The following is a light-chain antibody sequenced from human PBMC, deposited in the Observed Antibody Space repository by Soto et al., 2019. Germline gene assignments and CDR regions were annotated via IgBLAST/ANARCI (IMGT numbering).Light chain of an antibody. V-gene: IGKV3D-20*01. CDR1: QHVPNGQ. CDR2: DSF. J-gene: IGKJ3*01. CDR3: LHYGRTLQT. Sequence: VVLTQSPATLSLSPGESATLSCRASQHVPNGQLAWYLQRKPGLPPRLLIHDSFNRATGISDRFRGSGYGTDFTLTIDSLETEDFGVYYCLHYGRTLQTFGPGTKVD.